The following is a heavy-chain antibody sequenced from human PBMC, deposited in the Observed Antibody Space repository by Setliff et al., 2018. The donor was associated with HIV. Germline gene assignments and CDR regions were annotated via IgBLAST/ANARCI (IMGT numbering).Heavy chain of an antibody. CDR2: ISGYNGDT. CDR3: AKDGFRPGYSSCWSDY. Sequence: ASVKVSCKASGYTFTSYGISWVRQAPGQGLERMGWISGYNGDTKYPQKFQGRVTMTPDTSTSTAYMDLRRRRSDDTAVYDCAKDGFRPGYSSCWSDYWGQGTLVTVSS. CDR1: GYTFTSYG. J-gene: IGHJ4*02. V-gene: IGHV1-18*01. D-gene: IGHD6-19*01.